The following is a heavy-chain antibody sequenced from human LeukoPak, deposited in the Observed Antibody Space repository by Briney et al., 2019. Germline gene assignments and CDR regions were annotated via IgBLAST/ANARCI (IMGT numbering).Heavy chain of an antibody. D-gene: IGHD6-6*01. CDR1: GGTFSSYA. Sequence: ASVKVSCKASGGTFSSYAISWVRQAPGQGLEWMGGIIPIFGTANYAQKFQGRVTITTDESTSTAYMELSSLRSEDTAVYYCARDGEGIAARPFQHWGQGTLVTVSS. CDR3: ARDGEGIAARPFQH. V-gene: IGHV1-69*05. CDR2: IIPIFGTA. J-gene: IGHJ1*01.